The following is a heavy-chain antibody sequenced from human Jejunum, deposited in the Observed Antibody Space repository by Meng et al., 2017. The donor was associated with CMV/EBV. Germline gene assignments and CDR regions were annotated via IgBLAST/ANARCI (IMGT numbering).Heavy chain of an antibody. D-gene: IGHD3-3*01. CDR3: ARGIYDFWEPDY. Sequence: GPGLVKPSETLSLTCTVSGYSITNNSHFWGWIRQSPGKGLEWIGTIYYTGTTYNNPSLKSRVAISIDTSKNQFSLKLTSVTAADTAKYYCARGIYDFWEPDYWGQGTLVTVSS. CDR2: IYYTGTT. V-gene: IGHV4-39*07. J-gene: IGHJ4*02. CDR1: GYSITNNSHF.